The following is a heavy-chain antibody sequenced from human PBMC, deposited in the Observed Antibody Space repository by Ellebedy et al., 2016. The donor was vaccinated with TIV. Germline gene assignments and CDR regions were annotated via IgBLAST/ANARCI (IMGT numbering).Heavy chain of an antibody. Sequence: GESLKIPCAASGFTFSSYAMRWVRQAPGKGLEWVSAISGSGGSTYYADSVKGRFTISRDNSKNTLYLQMNSLRAEDTAVYYCAKGWIQLWGWGAFDIWGQGTMVTVSS. D-gene: IGHD5-18*01. CDR1: GFTFSSYA. CDR3: AKGWIQLWGWGAFDI. V-gene: IGHV3-23*01. J-gene: IGHJ3*02. CDR2: ISGSGGST.